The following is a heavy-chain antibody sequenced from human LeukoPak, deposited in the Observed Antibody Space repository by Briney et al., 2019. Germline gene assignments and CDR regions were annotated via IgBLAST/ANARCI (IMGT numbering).Heavy chain of an antibody. Sequence: SGPTLVKPTQTLTLTCTFSGFSLSTSGVGVGWIRQPPGKALEWLALIYWNDDKRYSPSLKSRLTIAKDTSKNQVVLTMTNMDPVDTATYYCAHRWRDGYSKNWGQGTLVTVSS. V-gene: IGHV2-5*01. D-gene: IGHD4-4*01. CDR3: AHRWRDGYSKN. CDR2: IYWNDDK. J-gene: IGHJ4*02. CDR1: GFSLSTSGVG.